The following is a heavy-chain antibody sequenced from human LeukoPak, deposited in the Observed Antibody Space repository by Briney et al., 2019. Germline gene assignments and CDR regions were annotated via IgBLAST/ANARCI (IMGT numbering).Heavy chain of an antibody. CDR3: ARREAYCSSTSCRPFDY. D-gene: IGHD2-2*01. V-gene: IGHV5-10-1*01. Sequence: GESLKISCKGSGYSFTSYWSSGVRKMPGKGLEWMGRIDPSDSYTNYRPSFQGHVTISADKPISTAYLQWSSLKASGTAMYYCARREAYCSSTSCRPFDYWGQGTLVTVSS. CDR2: IDPSDSYT. J-gene: IGHJ4*02. CDR1: GYSFTSYW.